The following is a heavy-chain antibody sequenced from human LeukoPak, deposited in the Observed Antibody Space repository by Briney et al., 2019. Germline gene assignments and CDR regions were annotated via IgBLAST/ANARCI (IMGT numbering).Heavy chain of an antibody. Sequence: GGSLRLSCAASGFTFSSYAMTWVRQAPGKGLEWVSAFSATDGSAQYAESVEGRFTISRDNSKNTLYLQMNSLRAEDTAVYFCARGSYCANGVCYARPLDYWGQGTLVTVSS. V-gene: IGHV3-23*01. CDR3: ARGSYCANGVCYARPLDY. J-gene: IGHJ4*02. D-gene: IGHD2-8*01. CDR1: GFTFSSYA. CDR2: FSATDGSA.